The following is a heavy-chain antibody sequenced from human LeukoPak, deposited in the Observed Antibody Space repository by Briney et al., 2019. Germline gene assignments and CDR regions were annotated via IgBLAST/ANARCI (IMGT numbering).Heavy chain of an antibody. V-gene: IGHV1-46*04. Sequence: ASGTVSCKAAGYSFTSDYIDWVRQAPGQGLEWMGIINPRGGVTSYAQTLQGRVSLTTHTPTSTVYMDLSSLRSEDTAVYYCARDGARMTTPSEWFDPWGQGTLVTVSS. CDR3: ARDGARMTTPSEWFDP. J-gene: IGHJ5*02. CDR2: INPRGGVT. CDR1: GYSFTSDY. D-gene: IGHD4-11*01.